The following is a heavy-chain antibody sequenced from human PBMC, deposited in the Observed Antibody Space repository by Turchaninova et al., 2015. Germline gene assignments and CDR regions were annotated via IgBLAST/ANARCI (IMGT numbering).Heavy chain of an antibody. CDR3: ARQQWGNRPFDP. CDR2: ISYSGIT. V-gene: IGHV4-59*01. Sequence: QLQESGPGLPKPSATLSLTCTVTGGSISDYYWRWHRQPPGQGLGWIGYISYSGITNYNPSLKSRVTISVDTSKNQFSLKLSSVTAADTAVYFCARQQWGNRPFDPWGQGTLVTVSS. D-gene: IGHD6-13*01. CDR1: GGSISDYY. J-gene: IGHJ5*02.